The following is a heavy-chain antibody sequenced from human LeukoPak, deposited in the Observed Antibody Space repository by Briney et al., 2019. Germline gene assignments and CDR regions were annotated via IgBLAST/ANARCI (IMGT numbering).Heavy chain of an antibody. V-gene: IGHV1-58*01. Sequence: SVKVSCKASGFTFTSSAVQWVRQARGQRLEWIGWIVVGSGNTNYAQKFQERVTITRDMSTSTAYMELSSLRSEDTAVYYCAADDGGYCNHPSSHCYYYYYMDVWGKGTTVTVSS. D-gene: IGHD2-15*01. CDR3: AADDGGYCNHPSSHCYYYYYMDV. CDR1: GFTFTSSA. J-gene: IGHJ6*03. CDR2: IVVGSGNT.